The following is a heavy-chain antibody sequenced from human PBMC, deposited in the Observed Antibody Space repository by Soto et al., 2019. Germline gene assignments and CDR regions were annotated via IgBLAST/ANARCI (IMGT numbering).Heavy chain of an antibody. V-gene: IGHV3-48*02. Sequence: PGGSLRLSCAASGFTFSSYSMNWVRQAPGKGLEWVSYISSSSSTIYYADSVKGRFTISRDNAKNSLYLQMNSLRDEDTAVYYCARDRGRLAYCGGDCHYFDYWGQGTLVTSPQ. D-gene: IGHD2-21*02. CDR3: ARDRGRLAYCGGDCHYFDY. CDR2: ISSSSSTI. CDR1: GFTFSSYS. J-gene: IGHJ4*02.